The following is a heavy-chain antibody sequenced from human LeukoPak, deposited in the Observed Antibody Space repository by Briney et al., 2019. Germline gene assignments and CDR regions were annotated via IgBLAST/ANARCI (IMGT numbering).Heavy chain of an antibody. J-gene: IGHJ6*04. D-gene: IGHD3/OR15-3a*01. V-gene: IGHV4-59*12. CDR3: AGDKISWTRSDV. CDR1: GGSISSYY. Sequence: SETLSLTCTVSGGSISSYYWSWIRQPPGKGLEWIGFIYYSGSTNYNPSLKSRVIISLDTSKNQFSPKLSSVTAADTAVYYCAGDKISWTRSDVWGKGTTVTVSS. CDR2: IYYSGST.